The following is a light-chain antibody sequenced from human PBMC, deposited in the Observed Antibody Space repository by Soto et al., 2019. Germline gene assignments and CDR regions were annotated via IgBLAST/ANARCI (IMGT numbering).Light chain of an antibody. V-gene: IGKV1-39*01. J-gene: IGKJ5*01. CDR3: QQSYTTPIT. CDR2: DAT. CDR1: QTISNY. Sequence: DIQMTQSPSSLSASLGDRVTITCQASQTISNYLNWYQQKPGKAPNLLIYDATSLQSGVPPRFSGSGSGTDFTLTISSLQSEDFASYYCQQSYTTPITFGQGTRLEIK.